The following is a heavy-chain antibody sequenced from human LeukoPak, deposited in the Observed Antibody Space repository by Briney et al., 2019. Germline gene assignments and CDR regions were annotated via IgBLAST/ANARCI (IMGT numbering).Heavy chain of an antibody. CDR2: FSGSGSST. CDR3: GLEMATTIRDY. CDR1: GFTFRNFG. D-gene: IGHD5-24*01. V-gene: IGHV3-23*01. J-gene: IGHJ4*02. Sequence: PGGSLRLSCAASGFTFRNFGMSWVRQAPGKGLEWVSSFSGSGSSTYYADSVKGRFSVSRDNSKNTLYLQMNSLRAEDTAVYYCGLEMATTIRDYWGQGTLVSVSS.